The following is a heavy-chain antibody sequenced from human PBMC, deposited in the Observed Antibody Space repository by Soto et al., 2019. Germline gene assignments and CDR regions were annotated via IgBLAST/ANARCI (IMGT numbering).Heavy chain of an antibody. D-gene: IGHD6-13*01. Sequence: QVQLVQSGAEVKKPGASVKVSCKLSGYSLTELAIHWVRQAPGKGLEWMGGFDPQDGETIYAQKFQGSVTMTEDTSTDTAYMELSSLRSEDTAVYYCATVQRQGSTWYYSYVMDVWGQGTTVTVSS. CDR3: ATVQRQGSTWYYSYVMDV. J-gene: IGHJ6*02. CDR1: GYSLTELA. V-gene: IGHV1-24*01. CDR2: FDPQDGET.